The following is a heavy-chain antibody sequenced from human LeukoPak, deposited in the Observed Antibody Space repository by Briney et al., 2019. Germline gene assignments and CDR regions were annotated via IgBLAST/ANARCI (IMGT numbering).Heavy chain of an antibody. V-gene: IGHV4-34*01. J-gene: IGHJ4*02. D-gene: IGHD5-18*01. CDR1: GGSFSGHY. CDR2: INHSGGT. Sequence: SETLSLTCVVYGGSFSGHYWSWIRQPPGKGLEWIGEINHSGGTNYNPSLKSRVTISLDTSKNQFSLKWSSVTAADTAVYYCARAPAGGWLQDRGQGTLVTVS. CDR3: ARAPAGGWLQD.